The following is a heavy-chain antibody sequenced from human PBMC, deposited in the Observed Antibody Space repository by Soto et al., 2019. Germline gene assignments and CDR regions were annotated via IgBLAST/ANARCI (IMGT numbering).Heavy chain of an antibody. Sequence: AGGSLRLSCAASGFAFSNYAMSWVRQAPGKGLEWVSSISVSGGSTYYADSVKGRFTISRDNSRNTLYLQMNSLRAEDTAVYYCAKGGYYGSGTYRPFDIWGQGTMVTVSS. CDR1: GFAFSNYA. V-gene: IGHV3-23*01. CDR3: AKGGYYGSGTYRPFDI. CDR2: ISVSGGST. J-gene: IGHJ3*02. D-gene: IGHD3-10*01.